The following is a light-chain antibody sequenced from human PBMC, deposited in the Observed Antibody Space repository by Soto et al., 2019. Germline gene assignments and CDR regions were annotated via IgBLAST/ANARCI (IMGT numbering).Light chain of an antibody. J-gene: IGLJ2*01. Sequence: QSALTQPRSVSGSPGQSVTISCTGTSSDVGGYNYVSWYQQHPGKAPKLMIYDVSKRPSGVPDRFSGSKSGNTASLTISGLQAEDEADYYCCSYAGSDTPMWVFGGGTQLTVL. V-gene: IGLV2-11*01. CDR2: DVS. CDR3: CSYAGSDTPMWV. CDR1: SSDVGGYNY.